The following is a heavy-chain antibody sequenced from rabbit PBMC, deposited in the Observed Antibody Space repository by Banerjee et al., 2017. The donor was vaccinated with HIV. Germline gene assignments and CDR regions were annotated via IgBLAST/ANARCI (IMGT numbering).Heavy chain of an antibody. CDR1: GFSFSSSYY. J-gene: IGHJ3*01. Sequence: QSLEESGGDLVKPGASLTLTCTASGFSFSSSYYMCWVRQAPGKGLEWIACIWTGSSGSTYYASWVNGRFTISRSTSLNTVDLKMTSLTAADTATYFCARGTNYGGYGYALWGQGTLVTVS. V-gene: IGHV1S40*01. CDR3: ARGTNYGGYGYAL. D-gene: IGHD6-1*01. CDR2: IWTGSSGST.